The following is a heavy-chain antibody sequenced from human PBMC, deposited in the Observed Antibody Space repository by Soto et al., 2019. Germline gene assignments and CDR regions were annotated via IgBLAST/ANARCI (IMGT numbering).Heavy chain of an antibody. CDR1: GFSFSSYA. Sequence: PGGSLRLSCAASGFSFSSYAMSWVRQAPGKGLEWVSAISGSGGSTYYADSVKGRFTISRDNSKNTLYLQMNSLRAEDTAVYYCAKMPNGVCCNWFDPWGQGTLVTVSS. D-gene: IGHD2-8*01. CDR3: AKMPNGVCCNWFDP. J-gene: IGHJ5*02. CDR2: ISGSGGST. V-gene: IGHV3-23*01.